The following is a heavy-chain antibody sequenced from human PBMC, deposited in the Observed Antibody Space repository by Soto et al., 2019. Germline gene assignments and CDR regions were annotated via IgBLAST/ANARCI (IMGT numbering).Heavy chain of an antibody. D-gene: IGHD3-3*01. CDR1: GFTFSSYG. V-gene: IGHV3-30*03. CDR3: ARSPTIFGVVIGNWFDP. CDR2: ISYDGSNK. J-gene: IGHJ5*02. Sequence: GGSLRLSCAASGFTFSSYGMHWVRQAPGKGLEWVAVISYDGSNKYYADSVKGRFTISRDNSKNTLYLQMNSLRAEDTAVYYCARSPTIFGVVIGNWFDPWGQGTLVTVSS.